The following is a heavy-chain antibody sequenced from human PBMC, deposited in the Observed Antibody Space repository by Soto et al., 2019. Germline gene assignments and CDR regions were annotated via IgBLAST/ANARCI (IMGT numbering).Heavy chain of an antibody. J-gene: IGHJ4*02. CDR2: IKSKPDGGTT. Sequence: PVGSLRLSCIVSGFTFSNAWINWVRQAPGKGLEWVGRIKSKPDGGTTDYAAPVKGRFTISRDDSKNTVYLQMNSLKTEDTALYYCVTGQYCDYWGQGTLVTVSS. V-gene: IGHV3-15*01. CDR1: GFTFSNAW. CDR3: VTGQYCDY.